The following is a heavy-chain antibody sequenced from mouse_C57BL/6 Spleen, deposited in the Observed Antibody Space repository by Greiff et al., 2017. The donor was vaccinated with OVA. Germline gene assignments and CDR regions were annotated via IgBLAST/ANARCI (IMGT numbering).Heavy chain of an antibody. V-gene: IGHV1-50*01. J-gene: IGHJ1*03. CDR2: IDPSDSYT. Sequence: QVQLQQPGAELVKPGASVKLSCKASGYTFTSYWMQWVKQRPGQGLEWIGEIDPSDSYTNYNQKCKGKATLTVDKSSSTAYMQLSSLTSEDSAVYYCARLRYYGRSYRWYFDVWGTGTTVTVSS. CDR1: GYTFTSYW. D-gene: IGHD1-1*01. CDR3: ARLRYYGRSYRWYFDV.